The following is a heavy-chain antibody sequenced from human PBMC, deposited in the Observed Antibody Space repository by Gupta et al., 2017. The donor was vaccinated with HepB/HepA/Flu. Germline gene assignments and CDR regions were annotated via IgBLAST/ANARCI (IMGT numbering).Heavy chain of an antibody. CDR3: ARIRLDYYDSSGYYGGFDP. V-gene: IGHV2-70*01. CDR2: IDWDDDK. Sequence: QVTLRESGPALVKPTQTLTLTCTFSGFSLSTSGMCVSLIRQPPGKALEWLALIDWDDDKYYSTALKTRLTISKDTSKNQVVLTMTNMDPVDTATYYCARIRLDYYDSSGYYGGFDPWGQGTLVTVSS. CDR1: GFSLSTSGMC. J-gene: IGHJ5*02. D-gene: IGHD3-22*01.